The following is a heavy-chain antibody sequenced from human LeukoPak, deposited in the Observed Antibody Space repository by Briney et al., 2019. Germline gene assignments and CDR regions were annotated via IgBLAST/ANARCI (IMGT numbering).Heavy chain of an antibody. Sequence: SETLSLTCAVYGGSFSGYYWSWIRQPPGKGLEWIGEINHSGSTNYNPSLKSRVTISVDTSENQFSLKLSSVTAADTAVYYCASVRGYSSGWYSVDYWGQGTLVTVSS. CDR2: INHSGST. CDR1: GGSFSGYY. J-gene: IGHJ4*02. V-gene: IGHV4-34*01. D-gene: IGHD6-19*01. CDR3: ASVRGYSSGWYSVDY.